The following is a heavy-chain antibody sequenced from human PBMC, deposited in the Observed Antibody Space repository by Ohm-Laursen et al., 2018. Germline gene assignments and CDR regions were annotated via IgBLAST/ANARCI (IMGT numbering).Heavy chain of an antibody. V-gene: IGHV4-4*07. CDR3: ARGPTWGVAMD. J-gene: IGHJ4*02. D-gene: IGHD7-27*01. CDR2: IHFSGST. CDR1: GASINNYC. Sequence: SETLSLTCTVSGASINNYCWNWIRQPAGKGLEWIGRIHFSGSTNYNPSLKSRVTMSVDTSKNQFSLKLSSVTAADTAVYYCARGPTWGVAMDWGQGTLVTVSS.